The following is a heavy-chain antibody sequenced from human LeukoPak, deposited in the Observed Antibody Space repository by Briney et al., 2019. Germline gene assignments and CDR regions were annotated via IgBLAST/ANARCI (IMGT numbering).Heavy chain of an antibody. CDR1: GGSISNGAYY. CDR3: ARIGSHNDFWSGYSH. J-gene: IGHJ4*02. V-gene: IGHV4-61*02. Sequence: SQTLSLTCTVSGGSISNGAYYWSWIRQPAGKTLEWIGRIYSTGVTDYGPSFKSRVSMSLDTSRNHLSLKLRSVTAADTAMYYCARIGSHNDFWSGYSHWGQGTLVAVSS. CDR2: IYSTGVT. D-gene: IGHD3-3*01.